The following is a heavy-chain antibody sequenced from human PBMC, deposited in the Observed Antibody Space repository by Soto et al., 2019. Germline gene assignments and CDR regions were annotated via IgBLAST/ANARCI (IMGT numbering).Heavy chain of an antibody. D-gene: IGHD3-22*01. Sequence: PGGSLRLSCAASGFTFSSYGMHWVRQAPGKGLEWVAVISYDGSNKYYADSVKGRFTISRDNSENTLYLQRNSLRAEDTAVYYCAKSYYYDSSGFDAFDIWGQGTMVTVSS. CDR2: ISYDGSNK. V-gene: IGHV3-30*18. CDR1: GFTFSSYG. CDR3: AKSYYYDSSGFDAFDI. J-gene: IGHJ3*02.